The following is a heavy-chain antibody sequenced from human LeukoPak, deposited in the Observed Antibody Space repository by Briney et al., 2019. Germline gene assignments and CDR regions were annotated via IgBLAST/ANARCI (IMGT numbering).Heavy chain of an antibody. CDR2: INPNSGGT. V-gene: IGHV1-2*02. CDR1: GYTFTGYY. D-gene: IGHD5-18*01. J-gene: IGHJ3*02. CDR3: ARTRIQLWLGPDAFDT. Sequence: GASVKVSCKASGYTFTGYYMHWVRQAPGQGLEWMGWINPNSGGTNYAQKFQGRGTMTRDTSISTAYMELSRLRSDDTAVYYCARTRIQLWLGPDAFDTWGQGTMVTVSS.